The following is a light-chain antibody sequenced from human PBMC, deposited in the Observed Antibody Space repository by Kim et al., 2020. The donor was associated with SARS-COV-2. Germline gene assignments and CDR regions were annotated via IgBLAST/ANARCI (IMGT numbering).Light chain of an antibody. CDR3: QVWDRSSDHWV. Sequence: SYELTQPPSVSVAPGKTAGITCGGNNIGSKSVHWYQQKPGQAPVLVIYYDSDRPSGIPERFSGSNSGNTATLTISRVEAGDEADYYCQVWDRSSDHWVFG. J-gene: IGLJ3*02. CDR1: NIGSKS. V-gene: IGLV3-21*04. CDR2: YDS.